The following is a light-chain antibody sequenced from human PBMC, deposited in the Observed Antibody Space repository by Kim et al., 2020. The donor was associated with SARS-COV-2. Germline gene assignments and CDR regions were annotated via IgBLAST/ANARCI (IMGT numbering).Light chain of an antibody. CDR1: HSVSSY. V-gene: IGKV3-11*01. Sequence: LSPGERATLSCRARHSVSSYLAWYQQKPGQAPRLLIYDASNRATGIPARFSGSGSGTYFTLTISSLEPEDFAVYYCQQRSNWPPTFGGGTKVDIK. J-gene: IGKJ4*01. CDR3: QQRSNWPPT. CDR2: DAS.